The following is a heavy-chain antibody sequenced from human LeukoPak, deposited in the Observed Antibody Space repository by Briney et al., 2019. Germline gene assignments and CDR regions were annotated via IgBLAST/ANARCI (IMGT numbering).Heavy chain of an antibody. Sequence: SETLSLTCAVSGGSISSGNWWSWVRQTPGTGLEWIGEIFYSGNTNYNPSLQSRATIFLDKSKNQFSLRLSSVTAADTATYYCATWTYSGFYLGVWGRGTTVTVSS. CDR3: ATWTYSGFYLGV. CDR1: GGSISSGNW. CDR2: IFYSGNT. V-gene: IGHV4-4*02. D-gene: IGHD5-12*01. J-gene: IGHJ6*03.